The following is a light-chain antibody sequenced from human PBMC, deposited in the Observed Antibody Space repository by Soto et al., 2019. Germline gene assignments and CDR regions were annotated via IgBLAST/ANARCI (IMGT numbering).Light chain of an antibody. J-gene: IGKJ4*02. CDR3: QLRTNWPSLT. Sequence: VLTQSPATLSLSPGQRATLSCRASQNFINYVAWYQQKRGRAPRLLIYGASKRATGIPSRFSGSASGTDFTLTISSLEPEDFAIYYCQLRTNWPSLTFGGGTKVDI. CDR1: QNFINY. CDR2: GAS. V-gene: IGKV3-11*01.